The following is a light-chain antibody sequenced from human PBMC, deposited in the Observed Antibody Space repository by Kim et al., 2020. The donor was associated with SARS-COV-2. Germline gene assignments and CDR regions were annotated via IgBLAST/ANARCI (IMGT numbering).Light chain of an antibody. J-gene: IGKJ1*01. V-gene: IGKV3-15*01. CDR1: QNIRSK. CDR3: QEYSNWPPEWT. Sequence: EIVMTQSPATVSVSPGETATLSCRASQNIRSKLAWYQQKPGQSPRLLIYGTSTRATGVPARFSGGGSETEFTLTISRLQSEDFALYYCQEYSNWPPEWTFGQGTKVDIK. CDR2: GTS.